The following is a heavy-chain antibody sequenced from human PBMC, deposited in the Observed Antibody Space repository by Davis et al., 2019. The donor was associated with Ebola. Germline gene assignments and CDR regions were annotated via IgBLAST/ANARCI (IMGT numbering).Heavy chain of an antibody. CDR2: IKPDGTFR. D-gene: IGHD2-2*01. CDR1: GFTLSMYW. J-gene: IGHJ4*02. Sequence: PGGSLRLSCAASGFTLSMYWMSWVRQAPGKGLEWVANIKPDGTFRDYLAAVRGRFTISRDNAQNSLDLQMNTLRAEDTAVYFCAKHGTPTAIGGQGTLVTVSS. V-gene: IGHV3-7*03. CDR3: AKHGTPTAI.